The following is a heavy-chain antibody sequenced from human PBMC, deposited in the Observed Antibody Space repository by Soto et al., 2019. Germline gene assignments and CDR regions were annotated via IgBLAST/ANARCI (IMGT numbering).Heavy chain of an antibody. Sequence: SETLSLTCTVSGGSVIGYYWSCIRQPAGKGLEWIGRIYSDGSTNYNPSLKSRVTMSVDTSKNQFSLKLTSMTAADTAMYYCARMRAAGTFDYWGQGTLVTVSS. J-gene: IGHJ4*02. CDR3: ARMRAAGTFDY. V-gene: IGHV4-4*07. CDR1: GGSVIGYY. CDR2: IYSDGST. D-gene: IGHD6-13*01.